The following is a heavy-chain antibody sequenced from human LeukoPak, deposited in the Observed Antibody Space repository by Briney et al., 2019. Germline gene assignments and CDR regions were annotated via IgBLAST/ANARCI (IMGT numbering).Heavy chain of an antibody. CDR2: ISSSSSYI. D-gene: IGHD3-10*01. V-gene: IGHV3-21*01. Sequence: PGGSLRLSRAASGFTFSSYSMNWVRQAPGKGLEWVSSISSSSSYIYYADSVKGRFTISRDNAKNSLYLQMNSLRAEDTAVYYCARSPNYKGYFDYWGQGTLVTVSS. CDR1: GFTFSSYS. CDR3: ARSPNYKGYFDY. J-gene: IGHJ4*02.